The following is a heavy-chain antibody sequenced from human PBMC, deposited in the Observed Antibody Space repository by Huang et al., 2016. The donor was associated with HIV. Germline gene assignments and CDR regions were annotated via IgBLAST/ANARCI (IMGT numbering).Heavy chain of an antibody. Sequence: EVQLVESGGGLVQPGGSLRLSCAASGFTFLSYWMHWVRQVPGKGLVWVSRMNSDGSSSGYADSVKGRFTISRDNAKNTVNLQMNSLRVEDTGVYYCVRDPRIQSWLNYFDYWGQGTLVSVSS. V-gene: IGHV3-74*01. CDR2: MNSDGSSS. J-gene: IGHJ4*02. CDR1: GFTFLSYW. CDR3: VRDPRIQSWLNYFDY. D-gene: IGHD3-22*01.